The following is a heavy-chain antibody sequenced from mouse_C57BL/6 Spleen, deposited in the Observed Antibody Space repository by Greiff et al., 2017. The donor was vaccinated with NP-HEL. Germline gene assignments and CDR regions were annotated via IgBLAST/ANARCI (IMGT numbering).Heavy chain of an antibody. CDR2: IHPNSGST. CDR3: AREGGYYGSSSSFFDV. CDR1: GYTFTSYW. V-gene: IGHV1-64*01. D-gene: IGHD1-1*01. J-gene: IGHJ1*03. Sequence: QVQLKQPGAELVKPGASVKLSCKASGYTFTSYWMHWVKQRPGQGLEWIGMIHPNSGSTNYTANFKSKATLTVDKSSSTAYLQLSSLTSDDPAVYSCAREGGYYGSSSSFFDVWGKGTTVTVSS.